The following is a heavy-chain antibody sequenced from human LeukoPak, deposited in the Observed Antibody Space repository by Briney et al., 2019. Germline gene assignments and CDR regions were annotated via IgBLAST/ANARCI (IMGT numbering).Heavy chain of an antibody. CDR2: ISSSSSYT. J-gene: IGHJ3*02. CDR1: GFTFSSYS. V-gene: IGHV3-21*01. D-gene: IGHD2-8*01. CDR3: ARDGVVYAIPCAFDI. Sequence: PGRSLRLSCAASGFTFSSYSMNWVRQAPGKGLEWVSSISSSSSYTYYADSVKGRFTISRDNAKNSLYLQMNSLRAEDTAVYYCARDGVVYAIPCAFDIWGQGTMVTVSS.